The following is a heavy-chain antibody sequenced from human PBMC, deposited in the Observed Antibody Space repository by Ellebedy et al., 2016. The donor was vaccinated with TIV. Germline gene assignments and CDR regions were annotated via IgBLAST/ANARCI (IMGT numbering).Heavy chain of an antibody. CDR3: ARARGLLYEKWGGAGYGMDV. D-gene: IGHD1-26*01. J-gene: IGHJ6*02. CDR2: IKQDGSKK. Sequence: GESLKISCVASGFSFSIYSMSWVRQAPGKGLEWVANIKQDGSKKYYVDSVKGRFNISRDNAKNSLYLHMNSLRAEDTAVYYCARARGLLYEKWGGAGYGMDVWGQGTTVSVSS. V-gene: IGHV3-7*03. CDR1: GFSFSIYS.